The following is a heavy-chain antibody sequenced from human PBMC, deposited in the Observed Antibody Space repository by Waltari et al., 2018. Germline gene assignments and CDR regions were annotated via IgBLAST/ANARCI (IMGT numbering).Heavy chain of an antibody. CDR3: ARDRRKIVVAHHYFDY. Sequence: QVRPVQSRAEVKKPGASVKVSCTADGNSFITYGCSWLRQAPGQGLEWMAYIDPYNDNTNYAQKFQGRVTMTTDIPTDTAYMELRDLDSDDTAVYYCARDRRKIVVAHHYFDYWGQGTLITVSS. V-gene: IGHV1-18*01. CDR2: IDPYNDNT. D-gene: IGHD3-22*01. CDR1: GNSFITYG. J-gene: IGHJ4*02.